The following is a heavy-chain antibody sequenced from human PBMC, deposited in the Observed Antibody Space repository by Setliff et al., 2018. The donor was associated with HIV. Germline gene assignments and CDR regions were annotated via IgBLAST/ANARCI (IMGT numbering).Heavy chain of an antibody. Sequence: TSETLSLTCTVSGASIDRFFWSWIRQSPGKGLQCIGYIFESGGTNYNPSLKDRVTMSVDTSKNQFSLRLFSVTAADTAVYYCARSTGSTYHYYYMDVWGKGTTVTVSS. CDR3: ARSTGSTYHYYYMDV. CDR2: IFESGGT. J-gene: IGHJ6*03. V-gene: IGHV4-59*01. CDR1: GASIDRFF.